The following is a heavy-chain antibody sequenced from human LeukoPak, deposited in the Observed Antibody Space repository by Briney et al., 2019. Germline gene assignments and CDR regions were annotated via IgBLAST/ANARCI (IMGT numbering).Heavy chain of an antibody. D-gene: IGHD1-26*01. CDR2: IKQDGSEK. Sequence: GGSLRLSCAASGFTFSSHWMNWVRQAPGKGLEWVAIIKQDGSEKYYVDSVKGRFTISRDNAKNSLSLQMNSLRAEDTAIYYCARDRRVGATWSVGAFDIWGQGTTVTVSS. CDR3: ARDRRVGATWSVGAFDI. CDR1: GFTFSSHW. V-gene: IGHV3-7*01. J-gene: IGHJ3*02.